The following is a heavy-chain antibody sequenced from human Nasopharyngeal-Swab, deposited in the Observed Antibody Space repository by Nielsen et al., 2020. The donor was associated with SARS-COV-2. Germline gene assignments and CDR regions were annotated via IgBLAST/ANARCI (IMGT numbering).Heavy chain of an antibody. J-gene: IGHJ5*01. CDR2: INHRGTT. V-gene: IGHV4-34*01. Sequence: SETLSLTCTVSGVSITSQYWSWIRQPPGKGLEWIGEINHRGTTNYNPSLKSRVTISADTSKNQFSLNLSYVTAADTAVYYCARGLVDVNMMLVVIGFSYWLDSWGQGTLVTVSS. CDR1: GVSITSQY. CDR3: ARGLVDVNMMLVVIGFSYWLDS. D-gene: IGHD3-22*01.